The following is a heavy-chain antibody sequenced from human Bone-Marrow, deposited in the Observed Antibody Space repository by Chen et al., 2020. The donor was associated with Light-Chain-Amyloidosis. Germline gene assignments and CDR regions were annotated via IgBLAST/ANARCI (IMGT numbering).Heavy chain of an antibody. J-gene: IGHJ4*02. Sequence: EVQLEQSGPEVKKPGESLKISCKGSGYPFPNYWIGWVPHIPGKGLEWLGVIYPDDSDARYSPSFEGQITISADKSITTAYLQWRSLKASDTAMYYCARRRDGYNFDYWGQGTLVTVSS. D-gene: IGHD5-12*01. CDR2: IYPDDSDA. V-gene: IGHV5-51*01. CDR3: ARRRDGYNFDY. CDR1: GYPFPNYW.